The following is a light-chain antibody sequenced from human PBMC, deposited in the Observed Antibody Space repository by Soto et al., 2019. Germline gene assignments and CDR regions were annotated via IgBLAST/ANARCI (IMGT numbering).Light chain of an antibody. CDR2: GAS. J-gene: IGKJ1*01. CDR3: QQYGSSPWT. CDR1: QSVSSSY. Sequence: IVLTQSPGTLSLSPGERATLSCRASQSVSSSYLAWYQQKPGRAPRLLIYGASSRATGIPDRFSGSGSGTDFTLTISSLQSEDFADYYCQQYGSSPWTFGQGTKVDIK. V-gene: IGKV3-20*01.